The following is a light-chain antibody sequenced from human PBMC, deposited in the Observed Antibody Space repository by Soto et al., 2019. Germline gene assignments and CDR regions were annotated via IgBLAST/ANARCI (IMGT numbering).Light chain of an antibody. CDR3: QQYTNWPPNT. J-gene: IGKJ5*01. Sequence: DIQMTQSPSTLSASVGDRVTITCRASQTFGRWLAWFQQKPGKAPKLLIYEASNLQSGVPSRFSGSGSGTEFTLTISSLQPDDFATYYCQQYTNWPPNTFGQGTRLEI. CDR2: EAS. CDR1: QTFGRW. V-gene: IGKV1-5*03.